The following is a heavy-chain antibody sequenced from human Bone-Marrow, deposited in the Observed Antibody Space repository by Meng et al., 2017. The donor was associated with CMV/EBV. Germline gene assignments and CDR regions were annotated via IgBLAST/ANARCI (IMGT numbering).Heavy chain of an antibody. CDR3: ARLGTTRSGYGFYYYYGMDV. CDR1: GYTFTSYD. J-gene: IGHJ6*02. D-gene: IGHD3-3*01. Sequence: ASVKVSCKASGYTFTSYDINWVRQATGQGLEWMGWMNPNSGNTGYAQKLQGRVTITRNTSISPAHMELSSLRSEDTAVYYCARLGTTRSGYGFYYYYGMDVWGQGTTVTVSS. CDR2: MNPNSGNT. V-gene: IGHV1-8*03.